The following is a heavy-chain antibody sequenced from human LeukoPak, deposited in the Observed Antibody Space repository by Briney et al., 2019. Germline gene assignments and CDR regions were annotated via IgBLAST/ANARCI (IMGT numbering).Heavy chain of an antibody. D-gene: IGHD4-23*01. CDR2: VNPNRGGT. J-gene: IGHJ6*02. V-gene: IGHV1-2*02. Sequence: ASVKVSCKASGYTFTGYYMHWVRQAPGQGLEWMGWVNPNRGGTNYAQKFQGRVTMTRDTSISTAYMELSRLRSDDTAVYYCARESLRWHYYYYGMDVWGQGTTVTVSS. CDR1: GYTFTGYY. CDR3: ARESLRWHYYYYGMDV.